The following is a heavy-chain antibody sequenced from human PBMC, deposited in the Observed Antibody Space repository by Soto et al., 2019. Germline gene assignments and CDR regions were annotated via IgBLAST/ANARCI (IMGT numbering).Heavy chain of an antibody. V-gene: IGHV4-39*01. D-gene: IGHD2-2*01. J-gene: IGHJ6*02. CDR3: ATHGGDSVVVPAAMSWRYYYYYGMDV. CDR1: GGSISSSSYY. Sequence: QLQLQESGPGLVKPSETLSLTCTVSGGSISSSSYYWGWIRQPPGKGLEWIGSIYYSGSTYYNPSLKSRVTITLDAGKPAFPPKPTSVTGADTAVYYCATHGGDSVVVPAAMSWRYYYYYGMDVWRQGTTVTVSS. CDR2: IYYSGST.